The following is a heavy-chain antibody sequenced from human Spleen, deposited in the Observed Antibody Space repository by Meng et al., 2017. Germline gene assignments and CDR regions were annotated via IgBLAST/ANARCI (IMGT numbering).Heavy chain of an antibody. V-gene: IGHV4-34*01. J-gene: IGHJ5*02. CDR1: EGSVGGFS. CDR3: ARPWGELGIHNWFDP. CDR2: IKQSGSI. D-gene: IGHD7-27*01. Sequence: FEPSRTRSPAQVCYEGSVGGFSSCCIRQPPGEGGEWIGGIKQSGSINYDPSLTSRVTISVDTTTNQFSLMLSSVIAAVTSVYYCARPWGELGIHNWFDPWGQGTLVTVSS.